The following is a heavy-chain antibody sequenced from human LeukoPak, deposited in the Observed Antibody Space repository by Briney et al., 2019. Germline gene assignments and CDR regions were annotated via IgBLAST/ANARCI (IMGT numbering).Heavy chain of an antibody. CDR3: ARSGIAVAGTKTFDY. CDR1: GYTFTGYY. V-gene: IGHV1-2*02. J-gene: IGHJ4*02. Sequence: ASVKVSCKASGYTFTGYYMHWVRQAPGQGLEWMGWINPNSGGTNYAQKLQGRVTMTRDTSISTAYMELSRLRSDDTAVYYCARSGIAVAGTKTFDYWGQGTLVTVSS. D-gene: IGHD6-19*01. CDR2: INPNSGGT.